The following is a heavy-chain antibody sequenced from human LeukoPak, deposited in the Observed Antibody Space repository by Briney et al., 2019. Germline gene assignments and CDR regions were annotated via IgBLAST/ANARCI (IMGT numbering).Heavy chain of an antibody. D-gene: IGHD3-22*01. CDR2: ISYDGSNK. V-gene: IGHV3-30*18. Sequence: GRSLRLSCAASGFTFSSYGMHWVRQAPGKGLEWVAVISYDGSNKYYADSVKGRFTISRDNSKNTLYLQMNSLRAEDTAVYYCTKGDYYDSSGYVYWGQGTLVTVS. J-gene: IGHJ4*02. CDR1: GFTFSSYG. CDR3: TKGDYYDSSGYVY.